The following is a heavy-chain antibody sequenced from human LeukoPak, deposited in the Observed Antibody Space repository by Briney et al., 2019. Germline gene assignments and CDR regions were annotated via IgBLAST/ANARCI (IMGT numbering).Heavy chain of an antibody. CDR1: GGSISSYY. D-gene: IGHD3-22*01. CDR2: IYYSGST. V-gene: IGHV4-59*01. Sequence: SETLSLTCTVSGGSISSYYWSWIRQPPGKGLEWIGYIYYSGSTNYNPSLKGRVTISVDTSKNQFSLKLSSVTAADTAVYYCARVIQLDYYDSSGYYLDPWGQGTLVTVSS. J-gene: IGHJ5*02. CDR3: ARVIQLDYYDSSGYYLDP.